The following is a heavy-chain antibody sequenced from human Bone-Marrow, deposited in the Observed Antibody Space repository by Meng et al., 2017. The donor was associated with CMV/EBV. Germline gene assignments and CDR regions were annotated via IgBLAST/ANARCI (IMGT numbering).Heavy chain of an antibody. D-gene: IGHD6-13*01. Sequence: SVKVSCKASGYTFTSYDINWVRQATGQGLEWMGGIIPILGIANYAQKFQGRVTITADKSTSTAYMELSSLRSEDTVVYYCASRGGAAAGMGDYWGQGTLVTVSS. CDR3: ASRGGAAAGMGDY. V-gene: IGHV1-69*10. J-gene: IGHJ4*02. CDR1: GYTFTSYD. CDR2: IIPILGIA.